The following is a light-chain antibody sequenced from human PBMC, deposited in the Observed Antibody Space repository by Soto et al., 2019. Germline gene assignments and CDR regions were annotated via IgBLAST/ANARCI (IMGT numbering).Light chain of an antibody. CDR3: QQTYNSPLT. Sequence: DLPMTQSPSSLSASVGDRVTITCRASQSISSYLNWYQQKPGKVPKLLIYAASSLQSGVPSRFSGSGSGTDFTLTISSLQPEDSATYYCQQTYNSPLTFGGGTKVEIK. CDR1: QSISSY. V-gene: IGKV1-39*01. CDR2: AAS. J-gene: IGKJ4*01.